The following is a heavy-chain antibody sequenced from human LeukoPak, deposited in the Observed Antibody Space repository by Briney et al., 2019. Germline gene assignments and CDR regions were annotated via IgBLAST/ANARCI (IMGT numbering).Heavy chain of an antibody. Sequence: GGSLRLSCAASGFTVSSNYMSWVRQAPGKGLEWVSVIYSGGSTYYADSVKGRSTISRDNAKKSLYLQMNSLRAEDTAVYYCARQGFGYDEPIDYWGQGTLVTVSS. V-gene: IGHV3-53*01. CDR1: GFTVSSNY. CDR2: IYSGGST. CDR3: ARQGFGYDEPIDY. D-gene: IGHD5-12*01. J-gene: IGHJ4*02.